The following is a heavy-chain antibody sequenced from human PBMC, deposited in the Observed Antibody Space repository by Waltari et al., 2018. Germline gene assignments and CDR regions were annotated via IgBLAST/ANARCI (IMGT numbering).Heavy chain of an antibody. V-gene: IGHV3-33*01. CDR3: ARLYGGNSASRY. CDR1: GFDVSASG. J-gene: IGHJ4*02. CDR2: IWSDGTNI. Sequence: VESGGDVVPPGTSLTRSCAASGFDVSASGMHWSRQAPGKGLEWVAVIWSDGTNIHYAESVKGRFTIFRDNSKNTLFLEMNSLRAEDTAMYYCARLYGGNSASRYWGRGALVTVSS. D-gene: IGHD2-21*01.